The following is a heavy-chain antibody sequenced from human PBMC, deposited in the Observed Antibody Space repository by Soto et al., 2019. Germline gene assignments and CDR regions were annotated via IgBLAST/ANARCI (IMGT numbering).Heavy chain of an antibody. V-gene: IGHV3-30-3*01. J-gene: IGHJ6*02. CDR3: ARDHDDILTGYYHYYYYYGMDV. CDR1: GFTFSSYA. Sequence: GGSLRLSCAASGFTFSSYAMHWVRQAPGKGLEWVAVISYDGSNKYYADSVKGRFTISRDNSKNTLYLQMNSLRAEDTAVYYCARDHDDILTGYYHYYYYYGMDVWGQGTTVTVSS. CDR2: ISYDGSNK. D-gene: IGHD3-9*01.